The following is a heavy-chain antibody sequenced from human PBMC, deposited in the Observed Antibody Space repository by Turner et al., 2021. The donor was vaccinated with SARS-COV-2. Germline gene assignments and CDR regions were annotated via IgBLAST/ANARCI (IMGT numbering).Heavy chain of an antibody. CDR1: GFTFSSYA. CDR3: AKGSYTYSSGWFDY. D-gene: IGHD6-19*01. J-gene: IGHJ4*02. V-gene: IGHV3-23*01. CDR2: ISGSGGST. Sequence: EVQLLASGGGVVQPGGSLRFPCAASGFTFSSYAMSWVRQAPGKGLEWVSAISGSGGSTYYADSVKGRFTISRVNSKNTLYLQMNSLRAEDTAVYYCAKGSYTYSSGWFDYWGQGTLVTVSS.